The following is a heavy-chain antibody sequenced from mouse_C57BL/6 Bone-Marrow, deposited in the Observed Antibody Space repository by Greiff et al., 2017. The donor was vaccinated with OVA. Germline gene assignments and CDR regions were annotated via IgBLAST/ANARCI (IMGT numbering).Heavy chain of an antibody. V-gene: IGHV1-26*01. CDR3: ATTPSDYGSSYEYFDV. D-gene: IGHD1-1*01. CDR2: INPNNGGT. J-gene: IGHJ1*03. Sequence: EVQLHQSGPELVKPGASVKISCQASGYTFTDSYMNWVKQSHGKSLAWIGDINPNNGGTSYNQKFKAKATLTVDKSSRTAEMVLLSLTSEDAAVYYCATTPSDYGSSYEYFDVWGTGTTVTVSS. CDR1: GYTFTDSY.